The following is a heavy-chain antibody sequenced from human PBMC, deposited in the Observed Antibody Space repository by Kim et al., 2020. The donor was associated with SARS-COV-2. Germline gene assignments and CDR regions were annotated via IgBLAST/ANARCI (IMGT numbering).Heavy chain of an antibody. Sequence: SETLSLTCAVYGGSFSGYYWSWIRQPPGKGLEWIGEINHSGSTNYNPSLKSRVTISVDTSKNQFSLKLSSVTAADTAVYYCARGRGYSYGLDYWGQGTLVTVSS. CDR1: GGSFSGYY. D-gene: IGHD5-18*01. CDR2: INHSGST. CDR3: ARGRGYSYGLDY. V-gene: IGHV4-34*01. J-gene: IGHJ4*02.